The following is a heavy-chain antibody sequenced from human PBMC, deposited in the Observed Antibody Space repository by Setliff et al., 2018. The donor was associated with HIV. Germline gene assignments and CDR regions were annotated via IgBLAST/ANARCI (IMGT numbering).Heavy chain of an antibody. V-gene: IGHV5-51*01. CDR2: IYPGDSDT. Sequence: GESLKISCKGSGYSFTTYWIGWVRQMPGKGLEWMGIIYPGDSDTTYSPSFQGQVTLSADKSISTAYLRLSSLAVSDTAIYYCARLGDFGDFGQYWGQGTLVTVSS. D-gene: IGHD4-17*01. CDR1: GYSFTTYW. CDR3: ARLGDFGDFGQY. J-gene: IGHJ4*02.